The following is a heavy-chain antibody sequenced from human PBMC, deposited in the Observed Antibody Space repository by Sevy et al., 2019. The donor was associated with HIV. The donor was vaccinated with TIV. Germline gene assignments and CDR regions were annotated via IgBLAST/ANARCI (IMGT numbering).Heavy chain of an antibody. CDR2: ISNSGSTI. CDR1: GFTFSSYE. D-gene: IGHD4-17*01. V-gene: IGHV3-48*03. Sequence: GGSLRLSRTASGFTFSSYEMNWVRQAPGKGLEWVSYISNSGSTIHYSDSVKGRFTISRDNAKNSLYLQMNSLRAEDTAVYYCERDLPPSATTVPHFDYWGRGTLVTVSS. CDR3: ERDLPPSATTVPHFDY. J-gene: IGHJ4*02.